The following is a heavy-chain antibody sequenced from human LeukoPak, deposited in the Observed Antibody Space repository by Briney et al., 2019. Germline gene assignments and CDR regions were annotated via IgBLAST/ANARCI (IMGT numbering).Heavy chain of an antibody. Sequence: GASVKVSCKASGYTFTSYGISWVRQAPGQGLEWMGIINPSGGSTSYAQKFQGRVTMTRDTSTSTVYMELSSLRSEDTAVYYCARGSLEWFGDSLYWGQGTLVTVSS. J-gene: IGHJ4*02. CDR1: GYTFTSYG. D-gene: IGHD3-10*01. CDR3: ARGSLEWFGDSLY. CDR2: INPSGGST. V-gene: IGHV1-46*01.